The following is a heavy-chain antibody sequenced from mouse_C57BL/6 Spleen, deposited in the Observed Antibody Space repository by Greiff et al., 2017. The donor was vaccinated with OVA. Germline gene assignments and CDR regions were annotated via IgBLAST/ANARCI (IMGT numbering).Heavy chain of an antibody. Sequence: QVQLQQPGAELVRPGSSVKLSCKASGYTFTSYWMHWVKQRPIQGLEWIGNIDPSDSETHYNQKFKDKATLTVDKSSSTAYMQLSSLTSEDSAVYYCAREGHCDAMDYWGQGTSVTVSS. CDR2: IDPSDSET. CDR1: GYTFTSYW. V-gene: IGHV1-52*01. J-gene: IGHJ4*01. CDR3: AREGHCDAMDY.